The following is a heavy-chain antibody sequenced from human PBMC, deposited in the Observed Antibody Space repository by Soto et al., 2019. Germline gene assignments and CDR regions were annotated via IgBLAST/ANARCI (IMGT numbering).Heavy chain of an antibody. CDR3: ARGENAGGGDLLLCALDI. V-gene: IGHV1-46*01. CDR2: INPSGGST. J-gene: IGHJ3*02. D-gene: IGHD2-8*02. CDR1: GYTFTSYY. Sequence: ASVKVSCKASGYTFTSYYMHWVRQAPGQGLEWMGIINPSGGSTSYAQKFQGRVTMTRDTSTSTVYMELSSLRSEDTAVYDCARGENAGGGDLLLCALDIGGQGTMVTVSS.